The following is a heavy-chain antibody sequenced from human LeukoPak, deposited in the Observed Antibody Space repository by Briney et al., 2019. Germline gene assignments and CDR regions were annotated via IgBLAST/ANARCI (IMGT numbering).Heavy chain of an antibody. J-gene: IGHJ3*02. CDR2: ISGSGGDT. CDR1: GFTFSNFA. D-gene: IGHD6-19*01. CDR3: AKDPSSGWRGAFDI. Sequence: PGGSLRLSCTVSGFTFSNFAMSWVRQAPGKGLEWVSGISGSGGDTYYADSVKGRFTISRDNSKNTLYLQMNSLRAEDTAVYYCAKDPSSGWRGAFDIWGQGTMVTVSS. V-gene: IGHV3-23*01.